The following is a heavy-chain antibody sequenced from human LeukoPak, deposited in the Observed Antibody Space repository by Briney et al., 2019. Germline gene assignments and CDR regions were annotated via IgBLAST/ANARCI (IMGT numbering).Heavy chain of an antibody. CDR2: INHSGST. V-gene: IGHV4-34*01. CDR3: ASSYYGSGASGPMFDP. CDR1: GXSFSGYY. Sequence: SETLSLTCAVYGXSFSGYYGSWIRQPPGKGLEWIGEINHSGSTNYNPSLKSRVTISVDTSKNQFSLKLNSVTAADTAVYYCASSYYGSGASGPMFDPWGQGTLVTVSS. J-gene: IGHJ5*02. D-gene: IGHD3-10*01.